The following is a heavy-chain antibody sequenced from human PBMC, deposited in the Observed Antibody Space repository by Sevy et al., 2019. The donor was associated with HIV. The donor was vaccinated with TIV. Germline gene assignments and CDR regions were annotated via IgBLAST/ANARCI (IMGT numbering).Heavy chain of an antibody. J-gene: IGHJ6*03. CDR3: ARHGRITMVRGTLGYYYYYMDV. V-gene: IGHV5-51*01. CDR1: GYSFTSYW. D-gene: IGHD3-10*01. Sequence: GESLKISCKGSGYSFTSYWIGWVRQMPGKGLEWMGIIYPGDSDTRYSPSFQGQVTISADKSTSTAYLQWSSLKASDTAMYYCARHGRITMVRGTLGYYYYYMDVWGKGTTVTVSS. CDR2: IYPGDSDT.